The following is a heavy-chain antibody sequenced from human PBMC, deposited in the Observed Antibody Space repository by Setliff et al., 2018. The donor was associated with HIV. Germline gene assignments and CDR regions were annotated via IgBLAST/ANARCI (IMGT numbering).Heavy chain of an antibody. CDR1: GDPISTYY. CDR2: VYYSGST. D-gene: IGHD2-21*01. V-gene: IGHV4-59*01. Sequence: PSETLSLTCTVSGDPISTYYWSWVRKPPGKGLEWIGYVYYSGSTSYSPSLRGRVTMSVDPSKNQFSLKLNSVTAADTAIYYCARGYGHIVEVIASDAFDIWGQGIMVTVSS. J-gene: IGHJ3*02. CDR3: ARGYGHIVEVIASDAFDI.